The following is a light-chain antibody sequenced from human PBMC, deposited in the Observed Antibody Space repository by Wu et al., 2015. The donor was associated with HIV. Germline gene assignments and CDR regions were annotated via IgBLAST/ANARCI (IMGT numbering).Light chain of an antibody. CDR2: AAS. V-gene: IGKV1-NL1*01. CDR3: QQYYGSPRT. J-gene: IGKJ1*01. Sequence: DIQMTQSPSSLSASVGDRVTITCRASQGISNSLAWYQQKAGKAPKVLLFAASRLESGVPSRFSGSGSGTDYTLTISSLQSEDFATYYCQQYYGSPRTFGQGTKVEIK. CDR1: QGISNS.